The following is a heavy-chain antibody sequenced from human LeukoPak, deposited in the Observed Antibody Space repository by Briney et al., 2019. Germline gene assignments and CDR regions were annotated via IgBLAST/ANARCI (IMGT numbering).Heavy chain of an antibody. D-gene: IGHD6-6*01. CDR2: IYHSGST. CDR1: GGSISSGGYY. CDR3: ARGGYSSSSGTD. J-gene: IGHJ4*02. Sequence: PSQTLSLTCTVSGGSISSGGYYWSWIRQPPGKGLEWIGYIYHSGSTYYNPSLKSRVTISVDRSKNQFSLKLSSVTAADTAVYYCARGGYSSSSGTDWGQGTLVTVSS. V-gene: IGHV4-30-2*01.